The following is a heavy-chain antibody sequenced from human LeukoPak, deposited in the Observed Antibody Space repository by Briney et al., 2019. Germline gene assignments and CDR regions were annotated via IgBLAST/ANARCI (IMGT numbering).Heavy chain of an antibody. V-gene: IGHV1-8*01. CDR3: ARESNVPGSRPFDY. CDR1: GYTFTSYD. CDR2: MNPNSGNT. Sequence: ASVKISCKASGYTFTSYDINWVRQATGQGLEWMRWMNPNSGNTGYAQKFQGRVTMTRNTSISTAYMELSSLRSEDTAVYYCARESNVPGSRPFDYWGQGTLVTVSS. D-gene: IGHD6-13*01. J-gene: IGHJ4*02.